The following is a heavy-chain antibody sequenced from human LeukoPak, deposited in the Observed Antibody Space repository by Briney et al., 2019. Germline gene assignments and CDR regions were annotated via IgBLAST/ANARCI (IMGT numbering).Heavy chain of an antibody. CDR1: GFSFSTYA. CDR2: MSYDEKYK. CDR3: ARDARLYKWELLAY. V-gene: IGHV3-30*04. D-gene: IGHD1-26*01. Sequence: PGRSLSLSCAASGFSFSTYAIHWVRQAPGKGLEWVAVMSYDEKYKIYADSVKGRFTISRDNSKNTVYLQMDNLRPEDTAVYYCARDARLYKWELLAYWGQGTLVTVSS. J-gene: IGHJ4*02.